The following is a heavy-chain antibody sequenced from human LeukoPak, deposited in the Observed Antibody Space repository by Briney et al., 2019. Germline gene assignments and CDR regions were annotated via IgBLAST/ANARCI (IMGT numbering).Heavy chain of an antibody. CDR3: ATIGTGDYRDDS. CDR2: IYSGNTI. J-gene: IGHJ5*01. Sequence: GGPLRLSCAASGFTFSSYWMSWVRQAPGKGLEWVSVIYSGNTIKYADSVKGRFTISRDNSKNTVYLQMSSLRAEDTALYYCATIGTGDYRDDSWGQGTLVTVSS. CDR1: GFTFSSYW. D-gene: IGHD3/OR15-3a*01. V-gene: IGHV3-66*01.